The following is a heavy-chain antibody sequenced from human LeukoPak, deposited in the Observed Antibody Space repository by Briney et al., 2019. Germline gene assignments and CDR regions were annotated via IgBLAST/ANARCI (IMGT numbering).Heavy chain of an antibody. D-gene: IGHD3-3*01. Sequence: PGGSLRLSCAASGFTFSDYYMSWIRQAPGKGLEWVGFIRSKAYGGTTEYAASVKGRFTISRDDSKSIAYLQMNSLKTEDTAVYYCTRDPKLWSGYPPYYFDYWGQGTLVTVSS. CDR3: TRDPKLWSGYPPYYFDY. CDR2: IRSKAYGGTT. CDR1: GFTFSDYY. J-gene: IGHJ4*02. V-gene: IGHV3-49*03.